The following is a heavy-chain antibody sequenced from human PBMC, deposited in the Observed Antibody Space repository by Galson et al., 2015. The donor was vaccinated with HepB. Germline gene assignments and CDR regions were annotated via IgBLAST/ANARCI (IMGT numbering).Heavy chain of an antibody. CDR1: GDSFSSYA. D-gene: IGHD1-26*01. J-gene: IGHJ6*03. Sequence: SVKVSCKAFGDSFSSYAINWVRQAPGQGLEWMGGIIPMFGAASHAQKFRGRLTITAEESTSIAYMELNNLRSEDTAVYYCARGVSGIVATDRKYYFYYMDVWGKGTTVTVSS. CDR2: IIPMFGAA. CDR3: ARGVSGIVATDRKYYFYYMDV. V-gene: IGHV1-69*13.